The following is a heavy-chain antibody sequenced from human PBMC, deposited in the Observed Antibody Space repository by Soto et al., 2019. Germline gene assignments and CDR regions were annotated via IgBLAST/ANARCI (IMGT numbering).Heavy chain of an antibody. J-gene: IGHJ4*02. CDR1: GFTFNSYA. CDR3: ARGGLSVLYIDY. D-gene: IGHD2-8*02. CDR2: ISSSGVST. V-gene: IGHV3-23*01. Sequence: EVQLLESGGGLVQPGGSLRLSCAASGFTFNSYAMSWVRQAPGKELEWVSGISSSGVSTFYADSVKGRFTISRDNSKNTLYLQMNSLRAEDTAVYYCARGGLSVLYIDYWGQGTLVTVSP.